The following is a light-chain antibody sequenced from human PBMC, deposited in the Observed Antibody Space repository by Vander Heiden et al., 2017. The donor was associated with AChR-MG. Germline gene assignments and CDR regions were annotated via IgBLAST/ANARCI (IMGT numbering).Light chain of an antibody. CDR1: TAPVTSDFH. CDR3: LLFSDYTQV. J-gene: IGLJ2*01. Sequence: QTVVTQEPSLTVSPGGPVTLTCASSTAPVTSDFHPNWIQQKPGQPPRTLIYSTSNRQSWTPARFSGSRIGDKAALTLSGVQPEDEADYYCLLFSDYTQVFGGGTKLTVL. V-gene: IGLV7-43*01. CDR2: STS.